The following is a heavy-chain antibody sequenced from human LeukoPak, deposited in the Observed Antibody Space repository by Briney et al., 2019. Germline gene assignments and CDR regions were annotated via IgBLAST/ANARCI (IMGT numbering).Heavy chain of an antibody. CDR1: GYTFTTYG. CDR3: AREEHSEAGYYYGMDV. D-gene: IGHD6-19*01. V-gene: IGHV1-2*04. CDR2: INPNSGGT. J-gene: IGHJ6*02. Sequence: GASVKVSCKASGYTFTTYGISWVRQAPGQGLEWMGWINPNSGGTNYAQKFQGWVTMTRDTSISTAYMELSRLRSDDTAVYYCAREEHSEAGYYYGMDVWGQGTTVTVSS.